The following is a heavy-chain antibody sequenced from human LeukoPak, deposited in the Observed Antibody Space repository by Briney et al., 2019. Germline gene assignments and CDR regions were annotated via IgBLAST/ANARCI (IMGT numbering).Heavy chain of an antibody. J-gene: IGHJ4*02. CDR1: GFTFSSYG. Sequence: PGESLRLSCAASGFTFSSYGMHWVRQSPGKGLEWVAVISYAVSNKYYADSVKGRFTISRDNSKNTLYLQMDSLRAEDTAVYYCAKANTAMSYFDYWGQGTLVTVSS. CDR3: AKANTAMSYFDY. D-gene: IGHD5-18*01. CDR2: ISYAVSNK. V-gene: IGHV3-30*18.